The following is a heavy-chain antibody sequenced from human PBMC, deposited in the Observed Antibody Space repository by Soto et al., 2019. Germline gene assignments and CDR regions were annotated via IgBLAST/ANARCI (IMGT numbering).Heavy chain of an antibody. CDR2: VSGSGGTT. CDR3: ARDPLGLGIDY. Sequence: GGSLRLSCAASGFTFSSSAMSWVRQAPGKGLEWVSAVSGSGGTTYYADSVRGRFTISRDTSKNQFSLNLSSVTAADTAVYYCARDPLGLGIDYWGLGTLVTVSS. D-gene: IGHD7-27*01. CDR1: GFTFSSSA. J-gene: IGHJ4*02. V-gene: IGHV3-23*01.